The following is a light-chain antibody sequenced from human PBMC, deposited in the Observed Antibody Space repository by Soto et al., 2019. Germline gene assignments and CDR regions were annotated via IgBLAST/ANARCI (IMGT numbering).Light chain of an antibody. CDR2: DAS. J-gene: IGKJ1*01. CDR1: QSLRSNF. Sequence: PGERATLSCTASQSLRSNFLAWDQQKPGQAPRLLIYDASSRAAGIPDRFSGSGSGTDFTLTITRLEPEDFAVYHCQQYDGSPRTFGQGNKVAIK. CDR3: QQYDGSPRT. V-gene: IGKV3-20*01.